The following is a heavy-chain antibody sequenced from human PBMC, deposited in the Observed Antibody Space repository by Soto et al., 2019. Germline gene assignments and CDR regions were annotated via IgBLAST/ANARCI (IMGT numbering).Heavy chain of an antibody. CDR1: GFTFSSYG. CDR2: ISYDGSNK. CDR3: AKDPNSSSWSY. V-gene: IGHV3-30*18. J-gene: IGHJ4*02. Sequence: LRLSFAASGFTFSSYGMHWVRQAPGKGLEWVAVISYDGSNKYYADSVKGRFTISRDNSKNTLYLQMNSLRAEDAAVYYCAKDPNSSSWSYWGQGTLVTVSS. D-gene: IGHD6-13*01.